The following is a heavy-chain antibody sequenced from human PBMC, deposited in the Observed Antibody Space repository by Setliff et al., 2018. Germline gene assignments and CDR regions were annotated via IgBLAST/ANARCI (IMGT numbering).Heavy chain of an antibody. D-gene: IGHD2-15*01. CDR3: ATTTLGRYCSGGNCYFGY. Sequence: SETLSLTCSVSGGSISNFYWSWIRQPPGKGLEWIGSISPGRSINYNPSLRSRVTISGDTSKNQFSLRLTSVTAADTAVYYCATTTLGRYCSGGNCYFGYWGQGTLVTVSS. V-gene: IGHV4-4*08. CDR1: GGSISNFY. J-gene: IGHJ4*02. CDR2: ISPGRSI.